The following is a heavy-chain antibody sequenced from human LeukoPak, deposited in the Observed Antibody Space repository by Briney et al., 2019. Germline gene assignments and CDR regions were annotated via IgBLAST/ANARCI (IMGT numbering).Heavy chain of an antibody. Sequence: GGSLRLSCAASGFTFSSYSMNWVRQAPGKGLEWVSSISSSSSYIYYADSVKGRFTISRGNAKNSLYLQMNSLRAEDTAVYYCARDPRYCSGGSCRYFDYWGQGTLVTVSS. V-gene: IGHV3-21*01. CDR3: ARDPRYCSGGSCRYFDY. CDR2: ISSSSSYI. J-gene: IGHJ4*02. D-gene: IGHD2-15*01. CDR1: GFTFSSYS.